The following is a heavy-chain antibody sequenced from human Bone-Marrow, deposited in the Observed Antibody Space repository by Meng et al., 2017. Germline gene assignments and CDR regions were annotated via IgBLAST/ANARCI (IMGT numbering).Heavy chain of an antibody. J-gene: IGHJ4*02. Sequence: VPLPESGLGSVTLSVTRSITSVFTDNSNICIDWMSWLRQPPGKGLEWIGEIYHGGDTNYNPSLKSRVTIAIDKSKNQFPLKLSSVTAADSAVDYCASWIYSCGWQWGQGALVTVSS. CDR2: IYHGGDT. D-gene: IGHD5-18*01. V-gene: IGHV4/OR15-8*02. CDR1: DNSNICIDW. CDR3: ASWIYSCGWQ.